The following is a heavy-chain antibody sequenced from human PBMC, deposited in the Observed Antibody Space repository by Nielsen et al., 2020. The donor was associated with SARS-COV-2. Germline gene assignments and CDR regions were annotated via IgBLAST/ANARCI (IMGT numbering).Heavy chain of an antibody. CDR1: GFTFSSYW. V-gene: IGHV3-7*03. J-gene: IGHJ3*02. CDR2: IKQDGSEK. CDR3: ARPSSSGAFDI. Sequence: GGSLRLSCAASGFTFSSYWMSWVRQAPGKGLECVANIKQDGSEKYYVDSVKGRFTISRDNAKNSLYLQMNSLRAEDTAVYYCARPSSSGAFDIWGQGTMVTVSS. D-gene: IGHD6-6*01.